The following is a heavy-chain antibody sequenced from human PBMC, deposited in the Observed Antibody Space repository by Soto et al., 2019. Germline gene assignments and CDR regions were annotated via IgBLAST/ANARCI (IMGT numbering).Heavy chain of an antibody. J-gene: IGHJ3*01. Sequence: QVQLVESGGGVVQAGRSLRLSCAASGFTFSSYGMHWVRQAPGKGLEWVTVISYDGSNKYYADSVKGRFTISRDNSKNTLDLQMNSLRVEDTAVYFCATERSVTPRSDAFDLWGQGTMVTVSS. CDR1: GFTFSSYG. D-gene: IGHD2-21*02. CDR2: ISYDGSNK. V-gene: IGHV3-33*05. CDR3: ATERSVTPRSDAFDL.